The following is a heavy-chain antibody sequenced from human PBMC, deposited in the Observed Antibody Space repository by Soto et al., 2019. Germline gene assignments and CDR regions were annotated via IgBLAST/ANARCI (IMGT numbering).Heavy chain of an antibody. D-gene: IGHD1-1*01. CDR1: GFTFNSYA. J-gene: IGHJ4*02. CDR2: ISGSGDST. V-gene: IGHV3-23*01. Sequence: EVQLLESGGGLVQPGGSLRPSCAASGFTFNSYAMSWVRQAPEKGLEWVSAISGSGDSTSYADSVKGRFTISRDNSKNMLYLQMNSLRAEDTAVYYCAKEDLERDYFDYWGQGTLVTVSS. CDR3: AKEDLERDYFDY.